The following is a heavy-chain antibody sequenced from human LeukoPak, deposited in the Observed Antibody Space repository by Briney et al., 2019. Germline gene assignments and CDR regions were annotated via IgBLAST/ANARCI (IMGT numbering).Heavy chain of an antibody. V-gene: IGHV4-31*03. CDR3: ARESWDCSSTSCYGGFDY. Sequence: SQTLSLTCTVSGGSISSGGYYWSWIRQHPGKGLEWIGYIYYSGSTYYNPSLKSRVTISVDTSKNQFSLKLSSVTAADMAVYYCARESWDCSSTSCYGGFDYWGQGTLVTVSS. CDR1: GGSISSGGYY. J-gene: IGHJ4*02. D-gene: IGHD2-2*01. CDR2: IYYSGST.